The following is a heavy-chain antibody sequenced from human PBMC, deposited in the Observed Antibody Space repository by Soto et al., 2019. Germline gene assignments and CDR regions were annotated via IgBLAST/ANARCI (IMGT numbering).Heavy chain of an antibody. J-gene: IGHJ6*02. V-gene: IGHV1-46*01. Sequence: QVQLVQSGAEVKKPGASVKVSCKASGYTFTSYYMHWVRQAPGQGLEWMGIINPSGGSTSYAQKFQGRVTMTRDTSTSKVYMELSSLRSEDTAVYYCAREEAYSNYRHYYYYGMDVWGQGTTVTVSS. CDR3: AREEAYSNYRHYYYYGMDV. D-gene: IGHD4-4*01. CDR2: INPSGGST. CDR1: GYTFTSYY.